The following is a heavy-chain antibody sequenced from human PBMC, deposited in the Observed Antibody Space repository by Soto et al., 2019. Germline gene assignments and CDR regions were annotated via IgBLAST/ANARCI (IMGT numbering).Heavy chain of an antibody. CDR3: FNVAFGY. CDR1: GFCFGRNW. J-gene: IGHJ4*02. Sequence: GGSLRLSCTASGFCFGRNWMSWVRQAPGKGPEWVANINQDGSEKYCADSVKGRFTISRDNAKNSLYLQMDSLRVEDTALYYCFNVAFGYWGRGPLVXVS. CDR2: INQDGSEK. V-gene: IGHV3-7*01.